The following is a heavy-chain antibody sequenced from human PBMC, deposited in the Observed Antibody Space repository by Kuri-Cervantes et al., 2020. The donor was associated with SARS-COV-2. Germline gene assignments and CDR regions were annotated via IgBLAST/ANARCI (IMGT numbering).Heavy chain of an antibody. CDR3: ARRHIVVVPAASLPSDAFDI. CDR2: IYYSGST. D-gene: IGHD2-2*01. V-gene: IGHV4-39*07. J-gene: IGHJ3*02. CDR1: GGSISSSSYY. Sequence: SETLSLTCTVSGGSISSSSYYWGWIRQPPGKGLEWIGSIYYSGSTDYNPSLKSRATVSLDRSKNQFSLKLSSVTAADTAVYYCARRHIVVVPAASLPSDAFDIWGQGTMVTVSS.